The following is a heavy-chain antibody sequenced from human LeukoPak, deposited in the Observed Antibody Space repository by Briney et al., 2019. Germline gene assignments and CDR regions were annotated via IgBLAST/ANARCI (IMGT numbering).Heavy chain of an antibody. V-gene: IGHV1-2*02. Sequence: ASVKVSCKASGYTFTGYYMHWVRQAPGQGLEWMGWINPNSGGTNYAQKFQGRVTMTRDTSTSTVYMELSSLRSEDTAVYYCARGGEYSSSFDYWGQGTLVTVSS. J-gene: IGHJ4*02. D-gene: IGHD6-6*01. CDR2: INPNSGGT. CDR1: GYTFTGYY. CDR3: ARGGEYSSSFDY.